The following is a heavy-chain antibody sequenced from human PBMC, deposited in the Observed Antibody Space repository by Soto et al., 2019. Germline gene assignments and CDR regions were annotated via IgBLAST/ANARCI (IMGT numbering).Heavy chain of an antibody. V-gene: IGHV4-31*11. J-gene: IGHJ4*02. CDR2: IYYSGST. CDR1: GGSISSGGYS. CDR3: ASGMVRGARFDY. D-gene: IGHD3-10*01. Sequence: SETLSLTCAVSGGSISSGGYSWSWIRQPPGKGLEWIGYIYYSGSTYYNPSLKSRVTISVDTSKNQFSLKLSSVTAADTAVYYCASGMVRGARFDYWGQGTLVTVS.